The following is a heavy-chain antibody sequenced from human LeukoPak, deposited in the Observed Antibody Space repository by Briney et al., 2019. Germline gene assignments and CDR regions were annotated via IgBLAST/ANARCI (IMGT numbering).Heavy chain of an antibody. CDR3: ADSSNYRAYDY. CDR2: ISRNSDYI. Sequence: GGSLRLSCAASGFSFSTYYVNWVRQAPGKGLEWVSSISRNSDYIYYADSVQGRFTISRDNAKNSLYLQMNSLRAEDTAVYYCADSSNYRAYDYWGQGTLITVSS. D-gene: IGHD3-22*01. V-gene: IGHV3-21*01. J-gene: IGHJ4*02. CDR1: GFSFSTYY.